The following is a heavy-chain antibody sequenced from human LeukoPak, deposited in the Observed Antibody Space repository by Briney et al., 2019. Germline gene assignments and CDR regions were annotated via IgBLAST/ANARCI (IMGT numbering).Heavy chain of an antibody. CDR2: IYTSGST. CDR1: GGSISSGSYY. D-gene: IGHD2-15*01. CDR3: GGRTDPGRFYYYYMDV. J-gene: IGHJ6*03. V-gene: IGHV4-61*02. Sequence: SETLSLTCTVSGGSISSGSYYWSWIRQPAGTGLEWIGRIYTSGSTNYNPSLKSRVTISVDTSKNQFSLKLSSVTAADTAVYYCGGRTDPGRFYYYYMDVWGKGTTVTVSS.